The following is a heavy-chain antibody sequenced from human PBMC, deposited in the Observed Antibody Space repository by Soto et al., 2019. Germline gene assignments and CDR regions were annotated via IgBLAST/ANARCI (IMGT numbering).Heavy chain of an antibody. Sequence: ASVKVSCKASGYTFTSYGISWVRQAPGQGLEWMGWISAYNGNTNYAQKLQGRVTMTTDTSTSTAYMELRSLRSDDTAVYYCARFYCSGGSCYPSFDDWGQGTLVTVSS. CDR1: GYTFTSYG. CDR3: ARFYCSGGSCYPSFDD. CDR2: ISAYNGNT. J-gene: IGHJ4*02. V-gene: IGHV1-18*01. D-gene: IGHD2-15*01.